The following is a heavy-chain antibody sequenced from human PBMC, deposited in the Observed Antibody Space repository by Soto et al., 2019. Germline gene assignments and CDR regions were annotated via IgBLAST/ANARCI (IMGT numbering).Heavy chain of an antibody. CDR1: GGSISSGGYY. V-gene: IGHV4-31*03. Sequence: TLSLTCTVSGGSISSGGYYWSWIRQHPGKGLEWIGYIYYSGSTYYNPSLKSRVTISVDTSKNQFSLKLSSVTAADTAVYYCARSPGVQLWSQPRYYFDYWGQGTLVTVSS. D-gene: IGHD5-18*01. J-gene: IGHJ4*02. CDR3: ARSPGVQLWSQPRYYFDY. CDR2: IYYSGST.